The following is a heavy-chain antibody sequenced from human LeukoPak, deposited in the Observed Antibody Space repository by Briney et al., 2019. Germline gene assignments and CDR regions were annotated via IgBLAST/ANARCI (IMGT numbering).Heavy chain of an antibody. CDR3: ARSQYSSGWYKEYYFDY. CDR2: IGTAGDT. J-gene: IGHJ4*02. V-gene: IGHV3-13*01. D-gene: IGHD6-19*01. Sequence: GGSLRLSCAASGFTFSSYDMHWVRQATGKGLEWVSAIGTAGDTYYPGSVKGRFTISRENAKNSLYLQMNSLRAGDTAMYYCARSQYSSGWYKEYYFDYWGQGTLVTVSS. CDR1: GFTFSSYD.